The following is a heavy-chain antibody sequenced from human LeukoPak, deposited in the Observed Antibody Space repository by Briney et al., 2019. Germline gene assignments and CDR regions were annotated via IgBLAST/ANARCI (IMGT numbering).Heavy chain of an antibody. Sequence: GGSLRLSCAASGFTFSSYSMNWVRQAPGKGLEWVSSISSSSSYIYYADSVKGRFTISRDNAKNPLYLQMNSLRAEDTAVYYCPRPADTVTGFDYWGQGTLVTVSS. CDR3: PRPADTVTGFDY. CDR1: GFTFSSYS. V-gene: IGHV3-21*01. CDR2: ISSSSSYI. D-gene: IGHD2-8*02. J-gene: IGHJ4*02.